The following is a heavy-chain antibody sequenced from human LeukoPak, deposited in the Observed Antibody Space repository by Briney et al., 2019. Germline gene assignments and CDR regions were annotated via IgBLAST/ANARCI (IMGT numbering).Heavy chain of an antibody. J-gene: IGHJ4*02. Sequence: SETLSLTCTVSGGSISSGSYYWSWIRQPAGKGLEWIGRIYTSGGTNYNPSLKSRVTISLDTSKNQFSLKLSSVTAADTAVYYCARDGSGYYDTSGYRNWGQGTLVTVSS. V-gene: IGHV4-61*02. CDR1: GGSISSGSYY. D-gene: IGHD3-22*01. CDR3: ARDGSGYYDTSGYRN. CDR2: IYTSGGT.